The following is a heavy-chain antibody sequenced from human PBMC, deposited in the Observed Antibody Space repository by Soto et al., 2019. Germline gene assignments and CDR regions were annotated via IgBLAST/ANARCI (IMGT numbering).Heavy chain of an antibody. CDR1: GYTFSNYG. J-gene: IGHJ4*02. V-gene: IGHV1-3*01. CDR2: IDAGNGNT. Sequence: ASVKVSCKASGYTFSNYGIHWVRQAPGQRLEWMGLIDAGNGNTKYSQKFQGRVTLTRDTSASTAYMELSSLRSEDAAVYYCARLSRIVATILDYWGQGTLVTVSS. D-gene: IGHD5-12*01. CDR3: ARLSRIVATILDY.